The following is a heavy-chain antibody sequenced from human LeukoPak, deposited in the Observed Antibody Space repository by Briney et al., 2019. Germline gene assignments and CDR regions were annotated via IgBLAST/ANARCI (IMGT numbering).Heavy chain of an antibody. CDR1: GLTFSRYS. V-gene: IGHV3-23*01. CDR2: ISASGGDT. Sequence: GSLRLSCAVSGLTFSRYSMSWVRQAPGKGLEWVSGISASGGDTWYPDSVTGRFTISRDNSKNTLYLQMNSLRAEDTAIYYCAKDAAGPEYWGQGTLVTVSS. D-gene: IGHD6-13*01. CDR3: AKDAAGPEY. J-gene: IGHJ4*02.